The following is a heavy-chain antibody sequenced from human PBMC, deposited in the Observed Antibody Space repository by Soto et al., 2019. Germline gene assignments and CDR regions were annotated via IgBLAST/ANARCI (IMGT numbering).Heavy chain of an antibody. CDR2: INAGNGNT. Sequence: ASEKVSCKASGYTFTSYAMHWVRRAPGQRLEWMGWINAGNGNTRYSQRFQGRVTFIRDTSASTAYMELSSLRSEDSAVYYCARDRGDGYNHFDYWGQGTLVTVSS. CDR3: ARDRGDGYNHFDY. V-gene: IGHV1-3*01. J-gene: IGHJ4*02. CDR1: GYTFTSYA. D-gene: IGHD3-10*01.